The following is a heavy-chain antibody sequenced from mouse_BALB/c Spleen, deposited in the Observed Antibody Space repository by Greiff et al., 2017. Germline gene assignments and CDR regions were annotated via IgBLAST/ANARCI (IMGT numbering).Heavy chain of an antibody. CDR2: INPGSGGT. D-gene: IGHD2-3*01. V-gene: IGHV1-54*01. Sequence: QVHVKQSGAELVRPGTSVKVSCKASGYAFTNYLIEWVKQRPGQGLEWIGVINPGSGGTNYNEKFKGKATLTADKSSSTAYMQLSSLTSDDSAVYFCAIDGYYLFAYWGQGTLVTVSA. CDR1: GYAFTNYL. CDR3: AIDGYYLFAY. J-gene: IGHJ3*01.